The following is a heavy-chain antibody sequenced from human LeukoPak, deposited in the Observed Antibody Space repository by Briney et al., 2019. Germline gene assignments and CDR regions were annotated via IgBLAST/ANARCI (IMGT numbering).Heavy chain of an antibody. CDR1: GGSISSGGYS. CDR3: AGAYYDSSGYYGQI. V-gene: IGHV4-30-2*01. Sequence: SETLSLTCAVSGGSISSGGYSWSWIRQPPGKGLEWIGYIYHSGSTYYNPSLKSRVTISVDGSKNQFSLKLSSVTAADTAVYYCAGAYYDSSGYYGQIWGQGTLVTVSS. CDR2: IYHSGST. J-gene: IGHJ4*02. D-gene: IGHD3-22*01.